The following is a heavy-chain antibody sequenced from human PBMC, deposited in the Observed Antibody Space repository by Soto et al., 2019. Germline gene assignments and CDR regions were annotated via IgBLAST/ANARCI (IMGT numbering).Heavy chain of an antibody. J-gene: IGHJ4*02. CDR3: ARAQGYYDRRDYNFFDY. CDR1: GGTFSSYA. D-gene: IGHD3-22*01. Sequence: QVQLVQSGAEVKKPGSSVKVSCKASGGTFSSYAISWVRQAPGQGLEWMGGIIPIFGTANYALKFQGGVTITADESTSTACSELSSLRSEDTAVYYCARAQGYYDRRDYNFFDYWVQGTLVTVSS. V-gene: IGHV1-69*01. CDR2: IIPIFGTA.